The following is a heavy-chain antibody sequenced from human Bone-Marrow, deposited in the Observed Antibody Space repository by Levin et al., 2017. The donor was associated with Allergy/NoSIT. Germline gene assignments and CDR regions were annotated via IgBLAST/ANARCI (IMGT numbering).Heavy chain of an antibody. V-gene: IGHV4-34*01. CDR2: IDHSGSA. D-gene: IGHD6-13*01. CDR1: GGPFSGYY. CDR3: ARGYSGSGGDWFDP. Sequence: SETLSLTCAVYGGPFSGYYWNWIRQAPGKGLEWIGEIDHSGSANYNPSLKSRVTMSVDPSNNQFSLKVISMTAADTAVYYCARGYSGSGGDWFDPWGQGTLVTVSS. J-gene: IGHJ5*02.